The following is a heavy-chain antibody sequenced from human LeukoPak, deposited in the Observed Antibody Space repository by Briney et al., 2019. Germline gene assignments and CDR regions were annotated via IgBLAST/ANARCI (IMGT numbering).Heavy chain of an antibody. CDR2: ISSSSSYI. CDR3: ARDSSEQLARDENWFDP. V-gene: IGHV3-21*01. CDR1: GFTFSSYA. J-gene: IGHJ5*02. Sequence: AGGSLRLSCAASGFTFSSYAMSWVRQAPGKGLEWVSSISSSSSYIYYADSVKGRFTISRDNAKNSLYLQMNSLRAEDTAVYYCARDSSEQLARDENWFDPWGQGTLVTVSS. D-gene: IGHD6-6*01.